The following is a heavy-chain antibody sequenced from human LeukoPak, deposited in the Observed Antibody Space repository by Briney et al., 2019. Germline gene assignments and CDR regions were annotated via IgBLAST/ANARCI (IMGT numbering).Heavy chain of an antibody. CDR1: GFTFSSYW. J-gene: IGHJ4*02. CDR3: ARGATYYDFWSGYYMLDY. D-gene: IGHD3-3*01. V-gene: IGHV3-74*01. CDR2: INSDGSST. Sequence: GGSLRLSCAASGFTFSSYWMHWVRHAPGKGLVWVSRINSDGSSTSYADSVKGRFTISRDNAKNTLYLHMNSLRAEDTAVYYCARGATYYDFWSGYYMLDYWGQGTLVTVSS.